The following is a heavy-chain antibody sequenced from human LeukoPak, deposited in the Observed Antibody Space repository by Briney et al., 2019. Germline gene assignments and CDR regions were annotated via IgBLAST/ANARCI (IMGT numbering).Heavy chain of an antibody. CDR3: ARGNKQQLVKLGFDY. CDR2: INHSGST. V-gene: IGHV4-34*01. Sequence: SETLSLTCAVYGGSFSGYYWSWIRQPPGKGLEWIGEINHSGSTNYNPSLKSRVTISVDTSKNQFSLKLSSVTAADTAVYYCARGNKQQLVKLGFDYWGQGTLVTVSS. J-gene: IGHJ4*02. CDR1: GGSFSGYY. D-gene: IGHD6-13*01.